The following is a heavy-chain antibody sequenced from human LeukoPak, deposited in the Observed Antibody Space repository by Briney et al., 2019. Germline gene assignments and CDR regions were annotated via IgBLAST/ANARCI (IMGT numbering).Heavy chain of an antibody. V-gene: IGHV3-53*01. CDR3: AKIRPRGAMAAFDY. D-gene: IGHD5-18*01. CDR1: GFTVSTNY. J-gene: IGHJ4*02. Sequence: GGSLRLSCAASGFTVSTNYMSWVRQAPGKGLEWVSVIYSGDTTFYADSVKGRFTISRDNSKNTLYLQMNSLRAEDAAVYYCAKIRPRGAMAAFDYWGQGALVTVSS. CDR2: IYSGDTT.